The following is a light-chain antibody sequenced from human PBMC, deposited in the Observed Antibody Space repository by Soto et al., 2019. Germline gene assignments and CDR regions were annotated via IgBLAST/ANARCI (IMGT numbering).Light chain of an antibody. V-gene: IGKV3-20*01. Sequence: ETVLTQSPGTLSLSPGERATLSCRASQSVWGSLLAWYQHKPGQTPRLLIYGASSRATGITDRFSGSGSGTYFTLTISILAHEYFALYYRQQYGSPWTFGQGTKVEIK. CDR2: GAS. CDR3: QQYGSPWT. J-gene: IGKJ1*01. CDR1: QSVWGSL.